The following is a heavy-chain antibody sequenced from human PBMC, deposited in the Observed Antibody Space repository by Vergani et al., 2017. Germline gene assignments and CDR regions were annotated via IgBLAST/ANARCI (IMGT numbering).Heavy chain of an antibody. CDR3: ARVTGISNYFDY. J-gene: IGHJ4*02. Sequence: QVQLQQWGAGLLKPSETLSLTCAVYGGSFSGYYWSWIRQPPGKGLEWIGEINHSGSTNYNPSLKSRVTISVDTSKNQFSLKLSSVTAADTAVYYCARVTGISNYFDYWGQGTPVTVSS. CDR2: INHSGST. CDR1: GGSFSGYY. V-gene: IGHV4-34*01. D-gene: IGHD3-10*01.